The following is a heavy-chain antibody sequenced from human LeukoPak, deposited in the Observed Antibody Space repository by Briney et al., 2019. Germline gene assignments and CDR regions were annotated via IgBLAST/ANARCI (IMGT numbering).Heavy chain of an antibody. CDR3: ARDPDYGELP. CDR1: GFTFSSYE. D-gene: IGHD4-17*01. CDR2: ISSSGSTI. V-gene: IGHV3-48*03. Sequence: GGSLRLSCAASGFTFSSYEMNWVRQAPGKGLEWVSYISSSGSTIYYADSVKGRFTISRDNAKNSLYLQMNNLRAEDTAVYYCARDPDYGELPWGQGTLVTVSS. J-gene: IGHJ5*02.